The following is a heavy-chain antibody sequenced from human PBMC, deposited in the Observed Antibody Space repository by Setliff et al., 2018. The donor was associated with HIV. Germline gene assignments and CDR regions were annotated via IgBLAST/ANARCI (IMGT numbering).Heavy chain of an antibody. D-gene: IGHD3-10*01. Sequence: SETLSLTCTVSGGSISNYYWSWIRQPPGKELEWIGYIYYSGSPNYNPSLKSRVTISVDTSKNQFSLNLSSVTAADTAVYSCAGGLGNYYGSGTYYRHNWFDPWGQGTLVTV. J-gene: IGHJ5*02. V-gene: IGHV4-59*12. CDR2: IYYSGSP. CDR1: GGSISNYY. CDR3: AGGLGNYYGSGTYYRHNWFDP.